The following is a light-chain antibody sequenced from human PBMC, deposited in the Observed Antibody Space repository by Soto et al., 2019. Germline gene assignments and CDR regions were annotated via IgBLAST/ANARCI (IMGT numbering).Light chain of an antibody. J-gene: IGKJ5*01. V-gene: IGKV3D-15*01. CDR2: GAS. CDR1: QSVSTN. CDR3: QQRSNWPSIT. Sequence: ETVVTQSPSTLSVSPGERATLSCRASQSVSTNLAWYQQKPGQAPRLLIYGASSRASGIPDRFSGSGSGTQFTLTISSLQSEDFAVYYCQQRSNWPSITFGQGTRLEIK.